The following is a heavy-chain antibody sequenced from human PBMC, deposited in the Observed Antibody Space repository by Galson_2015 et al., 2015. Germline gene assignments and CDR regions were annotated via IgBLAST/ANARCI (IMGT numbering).Heavy chain of an antibody. V-gene: IGHV4-59*01. D-gene: IGHD4-11*01. CDR2: IYYSGST. Sequence: SETLSLTCTVSGGSISSYYWSWIRQPPGKGLEWIGYIYYSGSTNYNPSLKSRVTISVDTSKNQFSLKLSSVTAADTAVYYCASSDDYSNPSFDYWGQGTLVTVSS. CDR3: ASSDDYSNPSFDY. J-gene: IGHJ4*02. CDR1: GGSISSYY.